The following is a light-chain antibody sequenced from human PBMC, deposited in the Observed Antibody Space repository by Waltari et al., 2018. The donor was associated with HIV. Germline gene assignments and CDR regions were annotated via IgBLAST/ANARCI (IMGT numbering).Light chain of an antibody. V-gene: IGLV3-21*02. CDR1: NIGSKS. CDR3: QVWDSAHYQRWV. Sequence: SYVLTQPPSVSVAPGQTARITCVGKNIGSKSVQWYQQRPGQAPILVVYDDTERPSGIRERFSGANPVNTATRTIGRVEAGDEGGYFCQVWDSAHYQRWVFGGGTNLTVL. J-gene: IGLJ3*02. CDR2: DDT.